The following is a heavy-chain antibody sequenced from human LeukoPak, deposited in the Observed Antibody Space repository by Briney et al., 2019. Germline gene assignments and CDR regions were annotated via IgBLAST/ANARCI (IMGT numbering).Heavy chain of an antibody. CDR3: ARGDPCSSTSCYNGWFDP. CDR1: GGSISSGGYS. J-gene: IGHJ5*02. Sequence: SETLSLTCAVSGGSISSGGYSWSWIRQPPGKGLEWIGEINHSGSTNYNPSLKSRVTISVATSKNQFSLKLSSVTAADTAVYYCARGDPCSSTSCYNGWFDPWGQGTLVTVSS. V-gene: IGHV4-30-2*01. D-gene: IGHD2-2*02. CDR2: INHSGST.